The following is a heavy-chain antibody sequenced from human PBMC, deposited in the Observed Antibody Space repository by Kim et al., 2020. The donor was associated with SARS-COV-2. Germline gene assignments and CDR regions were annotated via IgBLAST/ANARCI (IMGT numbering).Heavy chain of an antibody. J-gene: IGHJ4*02. V-gene: IGHV4-39*07. D-gene: IGHD7-27*01. Sequence: SETLSLTCTVSGGSISSSSYYWGWIRQPPGKGLEWIGSIYYSGSTYYNPSLKSRVTISVDTSKNQFSLKLSSVTAADTAVYYCARDGPNWGPYYFDYWGQGTLVTVSS. CDR1: GGSISSSSYY. CDR2: IYYSGST. CDR3: ARDGPNWGPYYFDY.